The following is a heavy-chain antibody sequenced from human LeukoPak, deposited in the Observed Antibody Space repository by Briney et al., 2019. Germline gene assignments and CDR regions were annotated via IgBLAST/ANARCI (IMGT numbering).Heavy chain of an antibody. V-gene: IGHV3-13*01. CDR2: IATGGDT. Sequence: PGGSLRLSCAASGFTFSSYDMHWVRRATGKGLDWVSAIATGGDTFYSASVKGRFTISRQNAKSSLYLQMNSLRAGDTAVYYCARGGRDGFDIWGQGTRVTVSS. CDR3: ARGGRDGFDI. CDR1: GFTFSSYD. D-gene: IGHD2-15*01. J-gene: IGHJ3*02.